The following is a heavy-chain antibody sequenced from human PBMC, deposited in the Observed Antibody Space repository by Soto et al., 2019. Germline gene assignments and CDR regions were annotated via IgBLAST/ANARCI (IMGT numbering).Heavy chain of an antibody. J-gene: IGHJ4*02. CDR3: ARGCYLDSSDYWVANLHFDH. V-gene: IGHV3-23*01. CDR1: GFTFNSYV. D-gene: IGHD3-22*01. Sequence: GGSLRLSCAASGFTFNSYVMTWVRQAPGEGLEWVSSISRSGRGSAYYADSVKGRFTISRDNSENTLFLQMNNLRDEDTAVYYCARGCYLDSSDYWVANLHFDHWGLGTLVTVSS. CDR2: ISRSGRGSA.